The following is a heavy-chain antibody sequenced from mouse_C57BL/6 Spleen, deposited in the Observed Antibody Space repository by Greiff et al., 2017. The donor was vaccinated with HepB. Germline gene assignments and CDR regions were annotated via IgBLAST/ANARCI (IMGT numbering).Heavy chain of an antibody. CDR3: AIEGGTAQATFAMDY. D-gene: IGHD3-2*02. V-gene: IGHV1-74*01. Sequence: QVQLQQSGAELVKPGASVKVSCKASGYTFTSYWMHWVKQRPGQGLEWIGRIHPSDSDTNYNQKFKGKATLTVDKSSSTAYMQLSSLTSEDSAVDYGAIEGGTAQATFAMDYWGQGTSVTVSS. J-gene: IGHJ4*01. CDR2: IHPSDSDT. CDR1: GYTFTSYW.